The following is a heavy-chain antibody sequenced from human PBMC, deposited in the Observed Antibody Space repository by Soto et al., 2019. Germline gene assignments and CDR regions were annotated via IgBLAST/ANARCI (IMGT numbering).Heavy chain of an antibody. CDR1: GDSIVSYY. Sequence: QVQLQESGPGLVKPSETLSLTCTVSGDSIVSYYWSWIRQPPGKGLEWIGYIYYSGSTNYNPSLKSRVTISVDTSKNQFSLKLNSVTAADTAVYYCARGRANGSGTYIYWGQGTLVTVSS. CDR2: IYYSGST. J-gene: IGHJ4*02. CDR3: ARGRANGSGTYIY. V-gene: IGHV4-59*01. D-gene: IGHD3-10*01.